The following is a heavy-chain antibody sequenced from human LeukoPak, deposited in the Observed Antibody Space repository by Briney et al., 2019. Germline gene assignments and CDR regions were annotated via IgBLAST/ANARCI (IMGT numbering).Heavy chain of an antibody. J-gene: IGHJ4*02. V-gene: IGHV3-48*04. Sequence: PGGSLRLSCAASGFTFSSYSMNWVRQAPGKGLEWVSYISSSSSTIYYADSVKGRFTISRDNAKNSLYLQMNSLRAEDTAVYYCARDPYSGYDLGYYFDYWGQGTLVTVSS. D-gene: IGHD5-12*01. CDR2: ISSSSSTI. CDR3: ARDPYSGYDLGYYFDY. CDR1: GFTFSSYS.